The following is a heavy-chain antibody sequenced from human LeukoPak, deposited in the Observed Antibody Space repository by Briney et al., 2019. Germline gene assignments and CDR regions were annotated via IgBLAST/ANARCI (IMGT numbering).Heavy chain of an antibody. V-gene: IGHV3-7*01. CDR3: ATSRDSSGVD. Sequence: PGGSLRLSCAASGFTFTSFWMSWVRQAPGKGLEWVANINQDGSVKFYVDSVKGRFTISRDNARSSLYLQMNSLRAEDTAVCYCATSRDSSGVDWGQGNLVTVSS. J-gene: IGHJ4*02. CDR1: GFTFTSFW. D-gene: IGHD3-22*01. CDR2: INQDGSVK.